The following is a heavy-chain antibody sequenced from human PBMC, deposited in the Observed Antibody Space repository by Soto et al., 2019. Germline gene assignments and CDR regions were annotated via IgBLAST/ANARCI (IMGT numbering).Heavy chain of an antibody. CDR3: ARAGYSSGWYYYYGMDV. CDR1: GYTFTSYD. Sequence: QVQLVQSGAEVKKPGASVKVSCKASGYTFTSYDINWVRQATGQGLEWMGWMNPNSGNTGYAQQFQGRVTMTRNTSISTAYMELSSLRSEDTAVYYCARAGYSSGWYYYYGMDVWGQGTTVTVSS. D-gene: IGHD6-19*01. J-gene: IGHJ6*02. V-gene: IGHV1-8*01. CDR2: MNPNSGNT.